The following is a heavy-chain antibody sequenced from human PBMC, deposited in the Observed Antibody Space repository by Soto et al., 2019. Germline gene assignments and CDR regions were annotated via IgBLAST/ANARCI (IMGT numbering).Heavy chain of an antibody. V-gene: IGHV4-34*01. CDR2: INHSGST. Sequence: LSLTCAVYGGSFSGYYWSWIRQPPGKGLEWIGEINHSGSTNYNPSLKSRVTISVDTSKNQFSLKLSSVTAADTAVYYCARVEYNWNYVSYYYYGMDVWGQGTTVTVSS. CDR1: GGSFSGYY. J-gene: IGHJ6*02. D-gene: IGHD1-7*01. CDR3: ARVEYNWNYVSYYYYGMDV.